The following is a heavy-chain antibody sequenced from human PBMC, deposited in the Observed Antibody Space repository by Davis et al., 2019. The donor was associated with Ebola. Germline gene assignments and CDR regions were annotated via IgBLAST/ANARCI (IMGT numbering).Heavy chain of an antibody. CDR2: IYPGDSDT. CDR3: ARLYNAEVNAFGPPQPLDY. J-gene: IGHJ4*02. Sequence: GESLKISCKGSGYSFTSYWIGWVRQMPGKGLEWMGIIYPGDSDTRYSPSFQGQVTISADKSISTAYLQWSSLKASDTAMYYCARLYNAEVNAFGPPQPLDYWGQGTLVTVSS. V-gene: IGHV5-51*01. CDR1: GYSFTSYW. D-gene: IGHD3-10*01.